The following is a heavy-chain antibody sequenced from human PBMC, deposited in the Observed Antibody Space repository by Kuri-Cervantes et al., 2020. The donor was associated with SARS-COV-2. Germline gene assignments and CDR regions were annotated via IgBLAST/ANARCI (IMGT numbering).Heavy chain of an antibody. V-gene: IGHV3-13*03. Sequence: GESLKISCAACGFTFSSYDMHWVRQATGKGLEWVSAIGTAGDTYYPGSVKGQFTISRDDSKNMAYLQMNSLKTEDTAVYYCTTLIDYWGQGALVTVSS. CDR3: TTLIDY. D-gene: IGHD1-1*01. CDR1: GFTFSSYD. CDR2: IGTAGDT. J-gene: IGHJ4*02.